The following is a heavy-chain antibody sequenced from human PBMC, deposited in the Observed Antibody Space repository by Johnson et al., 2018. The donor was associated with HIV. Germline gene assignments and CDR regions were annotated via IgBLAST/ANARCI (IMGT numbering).Heavy chain of an antibody. CDR2: IGTAGGT. CDR3: TTLRLLDI. D-gene: IGHD6-25*01. V-gene: IGHV3-13*01. J-gene: IGHJ3*02. Sequence: VQLVESGGGLVQPGGSLRLSCAASGFTFSSYDMHWVRQATGKGLEWVSAIGTAGGTYYADSVKGRFTIPRDNSKNTLYLQMNSLRAEETAVYYCTTLRLLDIWGQGTMVTVSS. CDR1: GFTFSSYD.